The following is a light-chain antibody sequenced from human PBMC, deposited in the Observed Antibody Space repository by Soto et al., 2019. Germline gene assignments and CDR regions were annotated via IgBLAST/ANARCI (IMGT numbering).Light chain of an antibody. CDR3: QQYITTPAT. V-gene: IGKV4-1*01. CDR1: RSVLYSSDNRNF. J-gene: IGKJ3*01. CDR2: WAS. Sequence: DIVMTQSPDSLAVSLGERATINCKSSRSVLYSSDNRNFLAWYQQKPGQPPKLLVYWASIRESGVPDRFSGSGSGTDFTLTISSLQAEDVAVYYCQQYITTPATFGPGTKVDIK.